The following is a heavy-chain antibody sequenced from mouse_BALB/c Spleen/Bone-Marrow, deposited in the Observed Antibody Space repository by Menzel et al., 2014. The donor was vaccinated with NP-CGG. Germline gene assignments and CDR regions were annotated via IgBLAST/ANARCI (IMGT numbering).Heavy chain of an antibody. CDR2: ILPGSGNT. J-gene: IGHJ3*01. CDR1: GYTFXSYW. Sequence: QVQLQQPGPELMKPGASVKISCKATGYTFXSYWIEWVKQRPGHGLEWIGEILPGSGNTHYNEKFKGKATFTADTSSNPAYMQLSSLTSEDSAVYYCTRQGFACWGQGTLVTVSA. V-gene: IGHV1-9*01. CDR3: TRQGFAC.